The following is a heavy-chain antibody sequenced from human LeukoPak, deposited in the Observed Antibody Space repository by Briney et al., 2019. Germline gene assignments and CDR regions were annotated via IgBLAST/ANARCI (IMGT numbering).Heavy chain of an antibody. CDR1: GFTFSTYA. J-gene: IGHJ5*01. CDR3: AIGGGSGNYNSFDS. D-gene: IGHD3-10*01. V-gene: IGHV3-23*01. CDR2: VSPGGGNT. Sequence: GGALRLSCAASGFTFSTYAMNWVRQTPRQGLEGVAVVSPGGGNTYYADSVKGRFAISRDTSQRTLYLQMNHLGAPDTAMYFCAIGGGSGNYNSFDSWGRGTLVTVSS.